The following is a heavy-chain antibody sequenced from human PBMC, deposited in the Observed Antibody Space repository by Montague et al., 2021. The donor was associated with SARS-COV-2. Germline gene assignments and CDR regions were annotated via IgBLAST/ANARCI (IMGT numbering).Heavy chain of an antibody. J-gene: IGHJ6*02. V-gene: IGHV4-39*07. CDR3: ARVGRQQLVRLSGMDV. CDR2: IYYSGST. CDR1: GGSISGSSYY. D-gene: IGHD6-13*01. Sequence: SETLSLTCTVSGGSISGSSYYWGWICQPPGKGLEWIGSIYYSGSTYYNPSLKSRVTISVDTSKNQFSLKLSSVTAADTAVYYCARVGRQQLVRLSGMDVWGQGTTVTVSS.